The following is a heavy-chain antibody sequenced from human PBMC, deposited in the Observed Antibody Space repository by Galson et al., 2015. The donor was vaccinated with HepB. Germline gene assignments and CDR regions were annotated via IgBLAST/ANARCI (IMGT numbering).Heavy chain of an antibody. Sequence: SLRLSCAASGFTFSSYAMSWVRQAPGKGLEWVSAISGSGGSTYYADSVKGRFTISRDNSKNTLYLQMNSLRAEDTAVYYCAIPITMVRGVGGSWGQGTLVTVSS. CDR3: AIPITMVRGVGGS. V-gene: IGHV3-23*01. J-gene: IGHJ4*02. CDR1: GFTFSSYA. CDR2: ISGSGGST. D-gene: IGHD3-10*01.